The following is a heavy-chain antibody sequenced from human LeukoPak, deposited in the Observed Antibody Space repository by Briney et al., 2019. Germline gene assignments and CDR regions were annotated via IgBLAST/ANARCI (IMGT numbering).Heavy chain of an antibody. D-gene: IGHD2-21*01. Sequence: GGSLRLSCAASGFTFSSYGMHWVRHAPGKGLEWVAVTWYDGRNNYYAASVKGRFTISRDDSKTTVYLLMNRLRAEDTAVYYCAREVAPLYFHYGMDVWGEGTTVTVSS. CDR2: TWYDGRNN. CDR3: AREVAPLYFHYGMDV. J-gene: IGHJ6*01. V-gene: IGHV3-33*01. CDR1: GFTFSSYG.